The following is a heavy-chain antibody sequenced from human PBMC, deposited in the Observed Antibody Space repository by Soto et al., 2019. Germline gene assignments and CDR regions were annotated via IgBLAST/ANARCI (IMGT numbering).Heavy chain of an antibody. D-gene: IGHD4-17*01. CDR3: ARTYGDCFDY. CDR2: IYYSGST. Sequence: PSETLSLTCTVSGGSISSYYWSWIRQPPGKGLEWIGYIYYSGSTNYNPSLKSRVTISVDRSKNQFSLKLSSVTAADTAVYYCARTYGDCFDYWGQGTLVTVSS. V-gene: IGHV4-59*01. CDR1: GGSISSYY. J-gene: IGHJ4*02.